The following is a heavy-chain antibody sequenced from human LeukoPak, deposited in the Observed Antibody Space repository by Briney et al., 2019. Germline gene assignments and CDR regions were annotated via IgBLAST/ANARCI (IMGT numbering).Heavy chain of an antibody. J-gene: IGHJ4*02. CDR1: GGSISSGGYY. V-gene: IGHV4-31*03. Sequence: PSETLSLTCTVSGGSISSGGYYWSWIRQHPGKGLEWIGYIYYSGSTYYNPSLKSRVTISVDTSKNQFSLKLSSVTAADTAAYYCARVSGADRGETLFDYWGQGTLVTVSS. D-gene: IGHD3-10*01. CDR3: ARVSGADRGETLFDY. CDR2: IYYSGST.